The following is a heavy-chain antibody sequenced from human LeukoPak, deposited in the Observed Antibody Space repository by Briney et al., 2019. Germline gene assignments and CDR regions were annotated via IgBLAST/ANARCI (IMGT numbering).Heavy chain of an antibody. Sequence: PGGTLSLSCAASGFTFSNYWMHWVRQAPGQGLVWFSRINSDGSMTSYADSVEARFTTSRENAKNTLYRQMNSLRAEYMAVHYCARGRVGPTLLDYCGQGTLVTVSS. CDR2: INSDGSMT. D-gene: IGHD1-26*01. V-gene: IGHV3-74*01. J-gene: IGHJ4*02. CDR3: ARGRVGPTLLDY. CDR1: GFTFSNYW.